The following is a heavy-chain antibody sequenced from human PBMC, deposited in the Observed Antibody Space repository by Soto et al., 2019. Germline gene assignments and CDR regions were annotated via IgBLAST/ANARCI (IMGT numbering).Heavy chain of an antibody. Sequence: GGSLILSCAASGFTFSSYAMSWVRQAPGKGLEWVSAISGSGGSTYYADSVKGRFTISRDNSKNTLYLQMNSLRAEDTAVYYCAKSGQEYYDSTYYYYYCMDVWGQGTTVTVSS. CDR1: GFTFSSYA. CDR3: AKSGQEYYDSTYYYYYCMDV. CDR2: ISGSGGST. D-gene: IGHD3-22*01. J-gene: IGHJ6*02. V-gene: IGHV3-23*01.